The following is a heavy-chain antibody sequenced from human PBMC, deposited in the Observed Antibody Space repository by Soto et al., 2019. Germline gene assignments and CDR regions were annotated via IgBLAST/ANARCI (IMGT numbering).Heavy chain of an antibody. J-gene: IGHJ6*02. CDR1: GFIFSSYW. Sequence: PGGSLRLSCVVSGFIFSSYWMHWVRQVPGKGLMWVSRINSDGSSTKYADAVKGRFTISRDNAKNTLYLQMSSLRAEDTAVYYCARVGVDTTVVDGGYYYYGMDVWGQGTTVTISS. CDR2: INSDGSST. D-gene: IGHD5-18*01. V-gene: IGHV3-74*03. CDR3: ARVGVDTTVVDGGYYYYGMDV.